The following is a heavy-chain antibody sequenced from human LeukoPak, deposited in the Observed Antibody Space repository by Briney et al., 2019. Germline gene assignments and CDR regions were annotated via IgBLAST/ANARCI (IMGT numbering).Heavy chain of an antibody. V-gene: IGHV4-38-2*01. CDR2: IYHSGST. CDR1: GYSISSGDY. CDR3: ARNTADVVTAKWFDP. D-gene: IGHD2-21*02. Sequence: PSETLSLTCAVSGYSISSGDYWGWIRQPPGKGLEWIGSIYHSGSTHYNPSLKSRVTISVDTSKNQFSLQLSSVTAADTAVYYCARNTADVVTAKWFDPWGQGTLVTVSS. J-gene: IGHJ5*02.